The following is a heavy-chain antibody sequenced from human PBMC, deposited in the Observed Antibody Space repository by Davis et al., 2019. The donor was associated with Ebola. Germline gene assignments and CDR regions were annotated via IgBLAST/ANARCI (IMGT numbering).Heavy chain of an antibody. J-gene: IGHJ6*02. V-gene: IGHV3-7*03. Sequence: GESLKISCAASGFTFSSYWMSWVRQAPGKGLEWVANIKQDGSEKYYVDSVKGRFTISRDSWKNTLYLQMNSLRAEDTAIYYCAKHRGDNYYYYSMDVWGQGTTVTVSS. CDR3: AKHRGDNYYYYSMDV. CDR2: IKQDGSEK. D-gene: IGHD2-21*01. CDR1: GFTFSSYW.